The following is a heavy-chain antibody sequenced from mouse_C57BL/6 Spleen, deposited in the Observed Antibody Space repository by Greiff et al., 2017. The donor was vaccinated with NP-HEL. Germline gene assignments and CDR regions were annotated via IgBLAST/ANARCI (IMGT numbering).Heavy chain of an antibody. Sequence: VQLKESGPGLVKPSQSLSLTCSVTGYSITSGYYWNWIRQFPGNKLEWMGYISYDGSNNYNPSLKNRISITRDTSKNQFFLKLNSVTTEDTATYYCARDIYYYGAMDYWGQGTSVTVSS. CDR2: ISYDGSN. J-gene: IGHJ4*01. CDR1: GYSITSGYY. V-gene: IGHV3-6*01. D-gene: IGHD1-1*01. CDR3: ARDIYYYGAMDY.